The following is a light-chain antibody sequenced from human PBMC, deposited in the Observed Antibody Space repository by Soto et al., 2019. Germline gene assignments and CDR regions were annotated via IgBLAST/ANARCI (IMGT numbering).Light chain of an antibody. CDR3: QTWATDIRV. Sequence: QTVVTQSPSASASLGASVNLTCTLSSGHRSYTIAWHQQQPGKGPRYLMKLNSDGSHSKGDGIPDRFSGSRSGAERYLTISSLQSEDEADYYCQTWATDIRVFGGGTKLTVL. J-gene: IGLJ2*01. CDR2: LNSDGSH. CDR1: SGHRSYT. V-gene: IGLV4-69*01.